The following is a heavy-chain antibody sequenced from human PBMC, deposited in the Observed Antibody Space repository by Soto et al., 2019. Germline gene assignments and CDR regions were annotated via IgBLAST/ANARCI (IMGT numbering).Heavy chain of an antibody. J-gene: IGHJ4*02. CDR2: ISGSGGST. V-gene: IGHV3-23*01. Sequence: GGSLRLSCAASGFTFSSYAMSWVRQAPGKGLEWVSAISGSGGSTYYADSVKGRFTISRDNSKNTLYLQMNSLRAEDTAVYYCATTNEGYCSGGSCYSYGRRSWGQGTLVTVSS. CDR3: ATTNEGYCSGGSCYSYGRRS. D-gene: IGHD2-15*01. CDR1: GFTFSSYA.